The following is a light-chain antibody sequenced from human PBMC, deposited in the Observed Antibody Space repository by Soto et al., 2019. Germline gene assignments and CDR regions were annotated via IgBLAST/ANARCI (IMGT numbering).Light chain of an antibody. V-gene: IGKV1-39*01. Sequence: DIQMTQSPSSLSASVGDSVTLTCRASQRLFSFLNWYQQAPGRAPNLLISTAYKLQSGVPSRFSGSESGTEFTLTISSLQPEDFAIYFCQQTYSAPFTFGPGTKVDVK. J-gene: IGKJ3*01. CDR2: TAY. CDR1: QRLFSF. CDR3: QQTYSAPFT.